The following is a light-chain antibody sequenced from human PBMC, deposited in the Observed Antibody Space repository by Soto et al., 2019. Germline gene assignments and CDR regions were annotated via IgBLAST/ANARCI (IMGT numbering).Light chain of an antibody. CDR2: EVN. Sequence: QPVLTQPPSASGSPGQSVTISCTGTSSDVGGFNYVSWYQQHPGKAPKLMISEVNKRPSGVPDRFSGSKSGNTASLTVSGLQAEDEADYYCSSYAGINNLGVFGTGTKLTVL. V-gene: IGLV2-8*01. J-gene: IGLJ1*01. CDR3: SSYAGINNLGV. CDR1: SSDVGGFNY.